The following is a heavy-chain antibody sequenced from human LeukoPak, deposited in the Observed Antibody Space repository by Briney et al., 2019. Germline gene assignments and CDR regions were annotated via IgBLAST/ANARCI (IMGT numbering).Heavy chain of an antibody. V-gene: IGHV3-11*01. CDR3: ARDTGSWTDYYYYYMDV. Sequence: RGSLRLSCAASGFTFSDYYMSWIRQAPGKGLEWVSYISSSGSTIYYADSVKGRFTISRDNAKNSLYLQMNSLRAEDAAVYYCARDTGSWTDYYYYYMDVWGKGTRSPSP. J-gene: IGHJ6*03. D-gene: IGHD6-13*01. CDR2: ISSSGSTI. CDR1: GFTFSDYY.